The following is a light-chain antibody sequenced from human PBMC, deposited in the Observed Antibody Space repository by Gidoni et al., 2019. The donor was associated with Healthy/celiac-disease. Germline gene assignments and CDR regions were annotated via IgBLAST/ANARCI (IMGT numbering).Light chain of an antibody. Sequence: DIVLTQSPGTLSLSPGERATLSCRASQSVSSSYLAWYQQKPGQAPRLLIYSASSRATGIPDRFSGSGSGTDFTLTISRLEPEDFAVYYCQQYGSSPWTFXXXTKVEIK. V-gene: IGKV3-20*01. CDR2: SAS. J-gene: IGKJ1*01. CDR1: QSVSSSY. CDR3: QQYGSSPWT.